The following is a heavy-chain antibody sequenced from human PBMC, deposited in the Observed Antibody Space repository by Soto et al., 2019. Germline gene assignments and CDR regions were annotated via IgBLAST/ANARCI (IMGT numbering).Heavy chain of an antibody. CDR1: GFTFSSYA. CDR3: ASLGIAAAGTFAVWDY. CDR2: ISYDGSNK. D-gene: IGHD6-13*01. J-gene: IGHJ4*02. Sequence: PGGSLRLSCAASGFTFSSYAMHWVRQAPGKGLEWVAVISYDGSNKYYADSVKGRFTISRDNSKNTLYLQMNSLGAEDTAVYYCASLGIAAAGTFAVWDYWGQGTLVTVSS. V-gene: IGHV3-30-3*01.